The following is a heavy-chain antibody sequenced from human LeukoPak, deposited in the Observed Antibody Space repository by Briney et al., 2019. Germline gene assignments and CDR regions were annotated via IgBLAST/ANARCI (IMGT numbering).Heavy chain of an antibody. V-gene: IGHV3-21*01. Sequence: PGGSLRLSCAASGFTFSSYSMNWVRQAPGKGLEWVSSISSSSSYIYYADSVKGRFTISRDNAKNSLYLQMNSLRAEDTAVYYCAREADIIAAAGTRIGVWGQGTTVTVSS. J-gene: IGHJ6*02. CDR3: AREADIIAAAGTRIGV. CDR2: ISSSSSYI. CDR1: GFTFSSYS. D-gene: IGHD6-13*01.